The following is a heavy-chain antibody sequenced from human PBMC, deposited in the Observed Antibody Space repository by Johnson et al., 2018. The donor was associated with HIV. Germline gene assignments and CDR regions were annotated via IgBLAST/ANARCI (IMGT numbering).Heavy chain of an antibody. CDR1: GFTVSSNY. CDR3: AKGHCIAAAGVGAACHAFDI. Sequence: MLLVESGGGLVQPGGSLRLSCAASGFTVSSNYVSWVRQAPGKWLEWVSVIYSGGTTYYADSVKGRFTISRDNSKNTVYLQMNSLRVEDTAVYYCAKGHCIAAAGVGAACHAFDIWGQGTMVTVSS. V-gene: IGHV3-66*01. D-gene: IGHD6-13*01. J-gene: IGHJ3*02. CDR2: IYSGGTT.